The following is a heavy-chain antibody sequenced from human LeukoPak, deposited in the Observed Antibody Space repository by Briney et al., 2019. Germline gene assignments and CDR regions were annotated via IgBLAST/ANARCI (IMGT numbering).Heavy chain of an antibody. CDR3: AKDRGAYYDFWSGYYTGYFDY. Sequence: GGSLRLSCAASGFTFSDYYMSWIRQAPGKGLEWVSYISSSGSTIYYADSVKGRFTISRDNAKNSLYLQMNSLRAEDTAVYYCAKDRGAYYDFWSGYYTGYFDYWGQGTLVTVSS. CDR2: ISSSGSTI. D-gene: IGHD3-3*01. V-gene: IGHV3-11*01. CDR1: GFTFSDYY. J-gene: IGHJ4*02.